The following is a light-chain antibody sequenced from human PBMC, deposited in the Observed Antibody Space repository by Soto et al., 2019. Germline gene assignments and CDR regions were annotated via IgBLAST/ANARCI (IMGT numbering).Light chain of an antibody. J-gene: IGKJ2*01. V-gene: IGKV1-5*01. CDR1: QSISSW. CDR3: QQYNSYSPT. Sequence: DIQMTQSASTLSASVGDRVTITCRASQSISSWLAWYQQKPGKAPKLLIYDASSLESGVPSRFSGSGSGTEFTLTISSLQPVDFATYYCQQYNSYSPTFGQGTKLEIK. CDR2: DAS.